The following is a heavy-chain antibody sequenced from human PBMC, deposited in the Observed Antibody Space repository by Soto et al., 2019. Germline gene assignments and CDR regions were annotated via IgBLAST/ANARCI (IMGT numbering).Heavy chain of an antibody. D-gene: IGHD2-2*01. J-gene: IGHJ2*01. CDR2: ISAYNGNT. V-gene: IGHV1-18*01. CDR3: AREGLGDCSSTSCPLYWYFDL. Sequence: QVQLVQSGAEVKKPGASVKVSCKASGYTFTSYGISWVLQAPGQGLEWMGWISAYNGNTNYEQKLQGRVTMTTDTATITAYMELRSLRSDDTAVYYCAREGLGDCSSTSCPLYWYFDLWGRGTLVTVSS. CDR1: GYTFTSYG.